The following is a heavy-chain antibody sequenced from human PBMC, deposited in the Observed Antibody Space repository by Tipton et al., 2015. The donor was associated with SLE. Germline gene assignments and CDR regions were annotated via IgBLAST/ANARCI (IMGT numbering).Heavy chain of an antibody. Sequence: TLSLTCTVSGGSISSYYWGWIRQPPGKGLEWIGYIYRSGSTNYNHSLKSRVTISVDTSKNQFSLKLSSVTAADTAVYYCARGLAMVRGDSMDYWGQGTLVTVSS. V-gene: IGHV4-4*08. D-gene: IGHD3-10*01. CDR3: ARGLAMVRGDSMDY. CDR1: GGSISSYY. J-gene: IGHJ4*02. CDR2: IYRSGST.